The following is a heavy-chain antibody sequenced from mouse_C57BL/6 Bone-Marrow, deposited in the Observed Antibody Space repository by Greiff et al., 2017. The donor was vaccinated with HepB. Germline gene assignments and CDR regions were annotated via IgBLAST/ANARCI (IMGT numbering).Heavy chain of an antibody. Sequence: LQESGAELARPGASVKLSCKASGYTFTSYGISWVKQRTGQGLEWIGEIYPRSGNTYYNEKFKGKATLTADKSSSTAYMELRSLTSEDSAVYFCARLRFYFDYWGQGTTLTVSS. CDR1: GYTFTSYG. V-gene: IGHV1-81*01. CDR3: ARLRFYFDY. J-gene: IGHJ2*01. D-gene: IGHD1-1*01. CDR2: IYPRSGNT.